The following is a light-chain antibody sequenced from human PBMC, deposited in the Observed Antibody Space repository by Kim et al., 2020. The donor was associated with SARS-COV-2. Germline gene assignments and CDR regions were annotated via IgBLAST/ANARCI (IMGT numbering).Light chain of an antibody. J-gene: IGKJ1*01. Sequence: DIQMTQSPSTLSASVGDRVTITCRASQNINAWLAWYQQKPGKAPKFLIYKASNLESGVPSRFSGSGSGTEFSLTISSLQPDDFATYYCQQYKTFVWTFGQGTKVDIK. CDR3: QQYKTFVWT. CDR1: QNINAW. V-gene: IGKV1-5*03. CDR2: KAS.